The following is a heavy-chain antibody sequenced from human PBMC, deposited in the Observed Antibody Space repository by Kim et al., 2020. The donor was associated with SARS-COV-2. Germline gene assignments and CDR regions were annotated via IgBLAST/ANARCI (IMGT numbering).Heavy chain of an antibody. V-gene: IGHV1-18*01. CDR3: ARGQQLVRGPFDY. J-gene: IGHJ4*02. D-gene: IGHD6-13*01. Sequence: YAQKLQGRVTMTTDTSTSTAYMELRSLRSDDTAVYYCARGQQLVRGPFDYWGQGTLVTVSS.